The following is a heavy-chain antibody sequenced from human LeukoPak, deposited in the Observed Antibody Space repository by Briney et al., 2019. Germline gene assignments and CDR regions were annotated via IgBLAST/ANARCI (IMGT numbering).Heavy chain of an antibody. CDR3: ARNYYDSSGYYPFDY. J-gene: IGHJ4*02. CDR2: ISGSGGST. CDR1: GFTFSSYG. D-gene: IGHD3-22*01. V-gene: IGHV3-23*01. Sequence: GGSLRLSCAASGFTFSSYGMSWVRQAPGKGLEWVSAISGSGGSTYYADSVKGRFTISRDNAKNSLYLQMNSLRAEDAAVYYCARNYYDSSGYYPFDYWGQGTLVTVSS.